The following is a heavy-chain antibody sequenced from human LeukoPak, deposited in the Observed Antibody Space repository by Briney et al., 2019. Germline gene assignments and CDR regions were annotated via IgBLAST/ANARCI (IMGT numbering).Heavy chain of an antibody. V-gene: IGHV3-23*01. CDR3: AKDRSYYDFWSGYFVGRGLYYYYYMDV. J-gene: IGHJ6*03. D-gene: IGHD3-3*01. CDR1: GFTFSSYA. CDR2: ISGSGGST. Sequence: PGGSLRLSCAASGFTFSSYAMSWVRQALGKGLEWVSAISGSGGSTYYADSVKGRFTISRDNSKNTLYLQMNSLRAEDTAVYYCAKDRSYYDFWSGYFVGRGLYYYYYMDVWGKGTTVTVSS.